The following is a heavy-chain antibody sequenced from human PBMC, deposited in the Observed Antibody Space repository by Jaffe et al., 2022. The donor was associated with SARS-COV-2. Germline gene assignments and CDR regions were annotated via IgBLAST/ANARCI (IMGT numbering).Heavy chain of an antibody. Sequence: QLQLQESGPGLVKPSETLSLTCTVSGGSISSSSYYWGWIRQPPGKGLEWIGSIYYSGSTYYNPSLKSRVTISVDTSKNQFSLKLSSVTAADTAVYYCASTSGYYDYVWGAPGSWFDPWGQGTLVTVSS. J-gene: IGHJ5*02. CDR3: ASTSGYYDYVWGAPGSWFDP. CDR1: GGSISSSSYY. V-gene: IGHV4-39*01. D-gene: IGHD3-16*01. CDR2: IYYSGST.